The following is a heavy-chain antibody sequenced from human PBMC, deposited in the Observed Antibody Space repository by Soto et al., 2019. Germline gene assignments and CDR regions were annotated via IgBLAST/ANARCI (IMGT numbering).Heavy chain of an antibody. CDR3: AKKSGVTRKHYYYGLDV. D-gene: IGHD3-3*01. J-gene: IGHJ6*02. Sequence: PGGSLRLSCAASGFTFRSYDMNWVRQAPGKGLEWVSGISDSGDTTYYADSVKGRFTISRDNSKNTLFLQMTSLRVEDAAVYYCAKKSGVTRKHYYYGLDVWGQGTTVTVS. V-gene: IGHV3-23*01. CDR2: ISDSGDTT. CDR1: GFTFRSYD.